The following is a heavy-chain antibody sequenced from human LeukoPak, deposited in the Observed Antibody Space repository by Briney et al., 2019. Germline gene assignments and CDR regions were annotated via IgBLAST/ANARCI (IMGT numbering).Heavy chain of an antibody. J-gene: IGHJ4*02. V-gene: IGHV1-8*01. CDR1: GYTFTSYD. CDR2: MNPNSGNT. Sequence: ASVKVSCKASGYTFTSYDINWVRQATGQGLEWMGWMNPNSGNTGYAQKFHGRVAMTRNTSISTAYMELSSLRSEDTAVYYCARGLYSSGWYRGEFYFDYWGQGTLVTVSS. CDR3: ARGLYSSGWYRGEFYFDY. D-gene: IGHD6-19*01.